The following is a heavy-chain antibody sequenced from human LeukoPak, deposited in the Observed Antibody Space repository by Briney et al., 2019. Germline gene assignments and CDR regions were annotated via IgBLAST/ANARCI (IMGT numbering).Heavy chain of an antibody. CDR2: MNPNSGNT. Sequence: ASVKVSCKASGYTFTSYDINWVRQATGQGLEWMGWMNPNSGNTGYAQKFQGRVAMTRNTSISTAYMELSSLTSEDTAVYYCARGFRYYDGNLFDPWGQGTLVTVSS. J-gene: IGHJ5*02. D-gene: IGHD3-22*01. V-gene: IGHV1-8*02. CDR1: GYTFTSYD. CDR3: ARGFRYYDGNLFDP.